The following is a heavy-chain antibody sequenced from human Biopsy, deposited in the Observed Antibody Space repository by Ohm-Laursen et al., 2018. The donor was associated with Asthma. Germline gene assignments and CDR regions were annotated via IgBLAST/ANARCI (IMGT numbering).Heavy chain of an antibody. D-gene: IGHD3-3*01. Sequence: SLRLSCAASGFSFNNYGMHWVRQAPGKGLEWVAVMSFDGRQTYYADSVKGRFTISRDNSKNTLYLQMNSLRAEDTAVYYCAKDRYYDFWSGYPIWGQGTMVTASS. CDR3: AKDRYYDFWSGYPI. CDR2: MSFDGRQT. J-gene: IGHJ3*02. V-gene: IGHV3-30*18. CDR1: GFSFNNYG.